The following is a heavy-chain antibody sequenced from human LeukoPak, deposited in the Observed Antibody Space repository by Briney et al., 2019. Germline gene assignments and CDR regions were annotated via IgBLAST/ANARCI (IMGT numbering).Heavy chain of an antibody. Sequence: PGGSLRLSCAASGFSVSNYAMSWVRQAPGKGLEWVSGVSGSGGSTYYADSVQGRFTISRDKSKNTLYLQMNSLGVEDTALYYCAKANYYDNSGYYYFDYWGQGTLVTVSS. CDR3: AKANYYDNSGYYYFDY. J-gene: IGHJ4*02. CDR2: VSGSGGST. D-gene: IGHD3-22*01. CDR1: GFSVSNYA. V-gene: IGHV3-23*01.